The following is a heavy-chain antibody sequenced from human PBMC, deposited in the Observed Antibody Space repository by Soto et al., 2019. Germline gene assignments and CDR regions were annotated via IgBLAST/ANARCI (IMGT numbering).Heavy chain of an antibody. CDR1: GFTFNIYA. CDR2: ISFDGSKK. J-gene: IGHJ6*02. V-gene: IGHV3-30-3*01. D-gene: IGHD4-17*01. Sequence: LRLSCAASGFTFNIYALHWVRQAPGKGLEWVAVISFDGSKKYYSDSVKGRFTTSRDNLKNTLYLQMNNLRVEDAALYFCAREDDYGYRYINYGLDVWGQGTTVTVSS. CDR3: AREDDYGYRYINYGLDV.